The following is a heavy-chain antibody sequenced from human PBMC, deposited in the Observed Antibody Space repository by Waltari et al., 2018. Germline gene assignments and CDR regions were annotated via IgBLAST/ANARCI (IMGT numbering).Heavy chain of an antibody. CDR2: ISPRDADT. CDR3: ARSQLTGAGYYFDY. Sequence: EAQLVLSGAEIKKSGESLKISCEGSGYDFTTYWLGWVRHLPVHGLGWVGQMPGKGREWVGIISPRDADTIYSPPFQGQVTMSVDRSTTTASLQWSRLRASDTAMYYCARSQLTGAGYYFDYWGQGTRVTVSS. CDR1: GYDFTTYW. V-gene: IGHV5-51*03. D-gene: IGHD3-9*01. J-gene: IGHJ4*02.